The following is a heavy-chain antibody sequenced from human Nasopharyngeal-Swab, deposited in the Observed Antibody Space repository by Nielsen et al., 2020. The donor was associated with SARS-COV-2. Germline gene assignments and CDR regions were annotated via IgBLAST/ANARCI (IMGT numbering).Heavy chain of an antibody. J-gene: IGHJ4*02. CDR1: GYSFSDYW. CDR3: ARSHPGISVPFYSDS. V-gene: IGHV5-51*01. D-gene: IGHD1-26*01. CDR2: INTGDVGT. Sequence: GAFLKISCTGSGYSFSDYWIAWVRQVPGKGLEGMGIINTGDVGTRYSPSFQGQVAISVAKSISTADLHWSSLKPSDTAMYYGARSHPGISVPFYSDSWGQGTLVIVSS.